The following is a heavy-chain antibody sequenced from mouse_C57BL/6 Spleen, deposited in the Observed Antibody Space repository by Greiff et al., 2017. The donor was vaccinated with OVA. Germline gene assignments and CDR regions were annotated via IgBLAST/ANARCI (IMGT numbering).Heavy chain of an antibody. CDR3: ARSLLRDGAMDY. Sequence: VQLQQSGPELVKPGASVKISCKASGYSFTGYYMNWVKQSPETSLEWIGEINPSTGGTPYNQKFKAKATLTVDTSSSTAYMQHKSLTTEDSAVYDGARSLLRDGAMDYWGQGTSLTVSS. V-gene: IGHV1-42*01. D-gene: IGHD1-1*01. CDR2: INPSTGGT. J-gene: IGHJ4*01. CDR1: GYSFTGYY.